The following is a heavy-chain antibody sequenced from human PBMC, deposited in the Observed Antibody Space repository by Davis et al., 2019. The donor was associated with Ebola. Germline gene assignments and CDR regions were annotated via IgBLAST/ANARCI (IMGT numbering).Heavy chain of an antibody. V-gene: IGHV4-31*02. D-gene: IGHD1-1*01. J-gene: IGHJ6*02. CDR2: IYYSGST. CDR3: ARGTELRLYGMDV. Sequence: WVRQPPGKGLEWIGYIYYSGSTYYNPSLKSRVTISVDTSKNQFSLKLSSVTAADTAVYYCARGTELRLYGMDVWGQGTTVTVSS.